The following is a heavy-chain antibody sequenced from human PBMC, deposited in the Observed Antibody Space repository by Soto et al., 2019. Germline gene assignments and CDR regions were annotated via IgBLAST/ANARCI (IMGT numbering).Heavy chain of an antibody. CDR3: ARANWNYVGSVYYYGMDV. CDR1: GYTFTSYG. CDR2: ISAYNGNT. Sequence: QVQLVQTGAEVKKPGASVKVSCKASGYTFTSYGISWVRRAPGQGLEWMGWISAYNGNTNYAQKVQGRVTMTTDTATSTAYMELRSLRSDDTAVYYCARANWNYVGSVYYYGMDVWGQGTTVTVSS. V-gene: IGHV1-18*01. J-gene: IGHJ6*02. D-gene: IGHD1-7*01.